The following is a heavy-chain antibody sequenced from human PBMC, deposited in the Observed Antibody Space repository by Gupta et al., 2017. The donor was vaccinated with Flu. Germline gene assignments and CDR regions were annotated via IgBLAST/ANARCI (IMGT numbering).Heavy chain of an antibody. CDR2: IKQDGSEK. CDR1: GFTFSIYW. Sequence: EVQLVESGGGLVQPGGSLRLSCAASGFTFSIYWMSWVRQAPGKGLECVANIKQDGSEKYYVDSVKGRFTISRDNAKNSLYLHMNSLRAEDTAVYYCARDAGYCSGVSCYKSWFDPWGHGTLVTVSS. J-gene: IGHJ5*02. D-gene: IGHD2-15*01. CDR3: ARDAGYCSGVSCYKSWFDP. V-gene: IGHV3-7*01.